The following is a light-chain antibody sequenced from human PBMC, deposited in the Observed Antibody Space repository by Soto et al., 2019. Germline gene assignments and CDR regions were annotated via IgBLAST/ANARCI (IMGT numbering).Light chain of an antibody. CDR1: QSISSY. Sequence: DIQMTQSPSSLSASVGDRVTITCRASQSISSYLNWYQQKPGKAPKLLIYAAFSLQSGVPSRFSGSRSGTDFTLTISSLQPEEFATYYCQQSYSTPRTFGQGTKVEIK. CDR2: AAF. CDR3: QQSYSTPRT. V-gene: IGKV1-39*01. J-gene: IGKJ1*01.